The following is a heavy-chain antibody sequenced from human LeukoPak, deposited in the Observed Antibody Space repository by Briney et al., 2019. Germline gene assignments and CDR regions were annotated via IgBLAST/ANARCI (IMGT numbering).Heavy chain of an antibody. V-gene: IGHV4-30-4*01. D-gene: IGHD1-26*01. CDR2: IYYSGST. CDR3: VRRMVGAIRPFDY. J-gene: IGHJ4*02. Sequence: PSQTLSLTCTVSGGSISSGDYYWSWIRQPPGKGLERIGYIYYSGSTYYNPSLKSRVTISVDTSKNQFSLKLSSVTAADTAVYYCVRRMVGAIRPFDYWGQGTLVTVSS. CDR1: GGSISSGDYY.